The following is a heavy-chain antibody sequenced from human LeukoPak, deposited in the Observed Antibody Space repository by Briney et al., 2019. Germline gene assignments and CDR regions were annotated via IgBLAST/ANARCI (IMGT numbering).Heavy chain of an antibody. CDR3: ARVLHKRNYDSGVYGY. V-gene: IGHV3-30*04. D-gene: IGHD3-22*01. Sequence: GRSLRLSCVASGFSFSRYDMHWVRQAPGKGLEWVAVISDDGRIKIYGDSVKGRLTISRDNSKNTLYLQMNSLRGEDTAVYYCARVLHKRNYDSGVYGYWGQGTLVTVSS. CDR2: ISDDGRIK. CDR1: GFSFSRYD. J-gene: IGHJ4*02.